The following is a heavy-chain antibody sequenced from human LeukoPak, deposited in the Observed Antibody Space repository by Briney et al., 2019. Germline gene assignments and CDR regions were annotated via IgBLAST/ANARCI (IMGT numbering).Heavy chain of an antibody. CDR1: GYTFTGYY. CDR3: ARGRTMVGPDDY. D-gene: IGHD3-10*02. CDR2: INPSGGST. J-gene: IGHJ4*02. Sequence: AASVKVSCKASGYTFTGYYMHWVRQAPGQGLEWMGIINPSGGSTSYAQKFQGRVTMTRDMSTSTVYMELSSLRSEDTAVYYCARGRTMVGPDDYWGQGTLVTVSS. V-gene: IGHV1-46*01.